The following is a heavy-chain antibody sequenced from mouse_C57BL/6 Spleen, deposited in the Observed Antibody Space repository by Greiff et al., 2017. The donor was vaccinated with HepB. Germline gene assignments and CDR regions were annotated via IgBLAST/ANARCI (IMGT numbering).Heavy chain of an antibody. Sequence: EVQLQESGAELVRPGASVKLSCTASGFNIKDDYMHWVKQRPEQGLEWIGWIDPENGDTEYASKFQGKATITADTSSNTAYLQLSSLTSEDTAVYYCTTDSNYSYAMDYWGQGTSVTVSS. J-gene: IGHJ4*01. CDR3: TTDSNYSYAMDY. D-gene: IGHD2-5*01. CDR1: GFNIKDDY. CDR2: IDPENGDT. V-gene: IGHV14-4*01.